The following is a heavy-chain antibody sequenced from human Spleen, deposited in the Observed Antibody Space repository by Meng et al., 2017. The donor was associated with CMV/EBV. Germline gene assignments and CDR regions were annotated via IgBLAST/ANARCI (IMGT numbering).Heavy chain of an antibody. V-gene: IGHV3-30*02. Sequence: TVNTFGMRWVRQAARKGLGWVGFMRFDGNNKYYTASVKGRFTISRDNSKNTLYLQMNSLRAEETAVYYCAKDPGGARGTFCCGMDVWGQGTMVTVSS. D-gene: IGHD2/OR15-2a*01. J-gene: IGHJ6*02. CDR1: TVNTFG. CDR2: MRFDGNNK. CDR3: AKDPGGARGTFCCGMDV.